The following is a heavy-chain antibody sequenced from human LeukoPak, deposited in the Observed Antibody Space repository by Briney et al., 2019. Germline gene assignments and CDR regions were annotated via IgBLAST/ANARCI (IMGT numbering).Heavy chain of an antibody. V-gene: IGHV4-34*01. J-gene: IGHJ4*02. Sequence: PSEALSLICAVYGGAFSGYYCSWILQPPGKGLEGIGGINPSGSTNYNPSLNSRGTITVSTAKTQFSLKLSSVTAADTAVYYCARTYYDILTGYYPYYFDYWGQGTLVTVSS. CDR1: GGAFSGYY. CDR2: INPSGST. CDR3: ARTYYDILTGYYPYYFDY. D-gene: IGHD3-9*01.